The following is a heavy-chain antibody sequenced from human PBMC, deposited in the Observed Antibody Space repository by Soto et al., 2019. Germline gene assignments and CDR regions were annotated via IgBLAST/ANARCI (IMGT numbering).Heavy chain of an antibody. Sequence: AGGSLRLSCAASGFTFSSYWMHWVRQAPGKGLVWVSRINSDGSSTSYADSVKGRFTISRDNAKNTLYLQMNSLRAEDTAVYYCARVFLIAARHGMDVWGQGTTVTVSS. D-gene: IGHD6-6*01. CDR1: GFTFSSYW. V-gene: IGHV3-74*01. CDR3: ARVFLIAARHGMDV. J-gene: IGHJ6*02. CDR2: INSDGSST.